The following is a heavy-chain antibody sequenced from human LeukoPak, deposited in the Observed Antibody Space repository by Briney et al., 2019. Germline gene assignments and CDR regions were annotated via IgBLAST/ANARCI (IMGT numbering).Heavy chain of an antibody. CDR2: IYSGGST. D-gene: IGHD3-10*01. CDR3: AKDAMVRGSSYYYYGMDV. CDR1: GFTVSSNY. Sequence: GGSLRLSCAASGFTVSSNYMSWVRQAPGKGLEWVSVIYSGGSTYYADSVKGRFTISRDNSKNTLYLQMNSLRAEDTAVYYCAKDAMVRGSSYYYYGMDVWGQGTTVTVSS. J-gene: IGHJ6*02. V-gene: IGHV3-53*01.